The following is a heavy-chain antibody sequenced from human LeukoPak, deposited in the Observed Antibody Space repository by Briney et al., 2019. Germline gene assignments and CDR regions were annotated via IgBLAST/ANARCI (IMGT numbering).Heavy chain of an antibody. CDR1: GGSFSGYY. Sequence: PSETLSLTCAVYGGSFSGYYWSWIRQPPGKGLEWIGEINHSGSTNYNPSLKSRVTISVDTSKNQLSLKLSSVTAADTAVYYCARGSTHYYDSSYSQRGFDYWGQGTLVTVSS. CDR2: INHSGST. D-gene: IGHD3-22*01. CDR3: ARGSTHYYDSSYSQRGFDY. V-gene: IGHV4-34*01. J-gene: IGHJ4*02.